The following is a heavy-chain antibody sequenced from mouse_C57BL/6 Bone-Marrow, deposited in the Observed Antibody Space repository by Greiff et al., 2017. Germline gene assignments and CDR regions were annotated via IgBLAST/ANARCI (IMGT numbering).Heavy chain of an antibody. J-gene: IGHJ2*01. D-gene: IGHD3-3*01. V-gene: IGHV5-6*01. CDR1: GFTFSSYG. Sequence: VQLKESGGDLVKPGGSLKLSCAASGFTFSSYGMSWVRQTPDKRLEWVATISSGGSYTYYPDSVKGRFTISRDNAKNTLYLQMSSLKSEDTAMYYCARSRPGTRNYFDYWGQGTTLTVSS. CDR2: ISSGGSYT. CDR3: ARSRPGTRNYFDY.